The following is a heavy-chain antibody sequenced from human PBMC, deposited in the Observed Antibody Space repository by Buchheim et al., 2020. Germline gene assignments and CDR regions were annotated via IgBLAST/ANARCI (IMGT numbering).Heavy chain of an antibody. V-gene: IGHV3-74*01. Sequence: LVESGGGLVQPGGSLRLSCSAPGFPFSIYWMHWVRQAPGKGLAWVSHINREGTTTNYADSVRGRFTLSRDNGKNTLYLQMNNLRAEDTAVYYCVRDMYGSGDYWGQGTL. CDR3: VRDMYGSGDY. CDR1: GFPFSIYW. J-gene: IGHJ4*02. D-gene: IGHD3-10*01. CDR2: INREGTTT.